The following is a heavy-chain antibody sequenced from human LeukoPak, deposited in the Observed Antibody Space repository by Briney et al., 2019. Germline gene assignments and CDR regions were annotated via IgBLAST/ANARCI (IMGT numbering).Heavy chain of an antibody. Sequence: SETLSLTCTVSGGSISSYYWGWIRQPPGKGLEWIGSIYYSGSTYYNPSLTSRVTISVDTSKNQFSLKLRSVTAADTAVYYCARQTGYYYGSGSKPNNWFDPWGQGTLVTVSS. CDR2: IYYSGST. CDR3: ARQTGYYYGSGSKPNNWFDP. J-gene: IGHJ5*02. V-gene: IGHV4-39*01. D-gene: IGHD3-10*01. CDR1: GGSISSYY.